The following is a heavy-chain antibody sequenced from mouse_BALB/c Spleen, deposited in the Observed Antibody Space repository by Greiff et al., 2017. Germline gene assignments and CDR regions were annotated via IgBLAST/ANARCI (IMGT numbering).Heavy chain of an antibody. CDR1: GFTFSDYY. D-gene: IGHD2-10*01. J-gene: IGHJ3*01. Sequence: EVQGVESGGGLVKPGGSLKLSCAASGFTFSDYYMYWVRQTPEKRLEWVATISDGGSYTYYPDSVKGRFTISRDNAKNNLYLQMSSLKSEDTSMYYCANAYYGNFAWFAYWGQGTLVTVSA. V-gene: IGHV5-4*02. CDR2: ISDGGSYT. CDR3: ANAYYGNFAWFAY.